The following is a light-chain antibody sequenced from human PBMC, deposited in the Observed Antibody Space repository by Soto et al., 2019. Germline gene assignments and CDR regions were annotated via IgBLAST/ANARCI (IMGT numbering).Light chain of an antibody. CDR1: QSVDSN. V-gene: IGKV3D-15*01. CDR3: QQYDNWPLT. Sequence: EIVMTQSPATLSVSPGERATLSCRASQSVDSNLAWYQQKPGQAPRLLIFGASTRATGIPARFSGSGSGTDFTLTISSLQSEDFVVYFCQQYDNWPLTFGGGTQVEIK. CDR2: GAS. J-gene: IGKJ4*01.